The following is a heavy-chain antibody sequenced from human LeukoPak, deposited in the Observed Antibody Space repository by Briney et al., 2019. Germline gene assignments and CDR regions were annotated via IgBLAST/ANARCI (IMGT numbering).Heavy chain of an antibody. V-gene: IGHV3-30*02. Sequence: GGSLRLSCAASGFTFSSYGMHWVRQAPGKGLEWVAYIQNDGSNEQYADSVKGRFSISRDSSKNILYLQLNSRRAEDTPVYYCAKDRCSNGIGCYYYYMDVWGKGTTVTISS. CDR1: GFTFSSYG. CDR2: IQNDGSNE. CDR3: AKDRCSNGIGCYYYYMDV. J-gene: IGHJ6*03. D-gene: IGHD2-8*01.